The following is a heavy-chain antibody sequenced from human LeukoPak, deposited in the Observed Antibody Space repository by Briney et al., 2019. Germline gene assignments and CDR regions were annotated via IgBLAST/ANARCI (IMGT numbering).Heavy chain of an antibody. CDR3: AKDRGYSYGSHDY. J-gene: IGHJ4*02. V-gene: IGHV3-23*01. D-gene: IGHD5-18*01. CDR1: GFTFSSYA. Sequence: GGFLRLSCAASGFTFSSYAMSWVRQAPGKGLEWVSAISGSGGSTYYADSVKGRFTISRENSKNTLYLQMNSLRAEDTAVYYCAKDRGYSYGSHDYWGQGTLVTVSS. CDR2: ISGSGGST.